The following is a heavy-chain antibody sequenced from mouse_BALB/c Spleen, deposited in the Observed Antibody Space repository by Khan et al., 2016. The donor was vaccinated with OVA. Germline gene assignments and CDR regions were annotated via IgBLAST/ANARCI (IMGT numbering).Heavy chain of an antibody. D-gene: IGHD1-2*01. CDR3: ARQPYEHYNILDC. CDR2: IWSDGNT. J-gene: IGHJ4*01. V-gene: IGHV2-6-1*01. Sequence: QVQLKESGPGLAAPSQSLSITCTISGFSLTTYGVHWVRQTPGKGLEWLAVIWSDGNTNYTSALKSRLTLTKANSQSPVFLKLNSLQLDDTAISFCARQPYEHYNILDCWGQGTSVTVSS. CDR1: GFSLTTYG.